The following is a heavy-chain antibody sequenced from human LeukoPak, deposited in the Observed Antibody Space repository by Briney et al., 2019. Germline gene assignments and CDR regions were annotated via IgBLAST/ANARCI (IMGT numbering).Heavy chain of an antibody. CDR3: ANPNSSGFYFSIRFDY. Sequence: GGSLRLSCTASGFTFSSYAMSWVRQAPGKGLEWVSVMSGSGGTTYYADSVKGRFTVSGDNSKNTLYLQMNSLRAEDTAVYYCANPNSSGFYFSIRFDYWGQGTLVTVSS. J-gene: IGHJ4*02. CDR1: GFTFSSYA. D-gene: IGHD3-22*01. CDR2: MSGSGGTT. V-gene: IGHV3-23*01.